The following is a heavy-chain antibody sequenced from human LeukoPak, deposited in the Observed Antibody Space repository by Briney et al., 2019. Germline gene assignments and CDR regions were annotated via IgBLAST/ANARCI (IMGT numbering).Heavy chain of an antibody. CDR2: IYTSGST. V-gene: IGHV4-61*02. CDR3: ARENGDSPPRYYYDSSGYYRFDY. Sequence: PSETLSLTCTVSGGSISSGSYYWSWIRQPAGKGLEWIGRIYTSGSTNYNPSLKSRVTISVDTSKNQFSLKLSSVTAADTAVYYCARENGDSPPRYYYDSSGYYRFDYWGQGTLVTVSS. D-gene: IGHD3-22*01. CDR1: GGSISSGSYY. J-gene: IGHJ4*02.